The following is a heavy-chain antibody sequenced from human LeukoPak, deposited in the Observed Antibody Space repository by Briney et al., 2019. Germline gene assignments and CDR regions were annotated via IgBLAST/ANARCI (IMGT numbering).Heavy chain of an antibody. CDR1: GGSISSGGYS. Sequence: SETLSLTCAVSGGSISSGGYSWSWIRQPPGKGLEWIGYIYHSGSTYYNPSLKSRVTISVDRSKNQFSLKLSSVTAADTAVYYCANGSAYCSGGSCYSGAFDIWGQGTMVTVSS. D-gene: IGHD2-15*01. CDR3: ANGSAYCSGGSCYSGAFDI. V-gene: IGHV4-30-2*01. J-gene: IGHJ3*02. CDR2: IYHSGST.